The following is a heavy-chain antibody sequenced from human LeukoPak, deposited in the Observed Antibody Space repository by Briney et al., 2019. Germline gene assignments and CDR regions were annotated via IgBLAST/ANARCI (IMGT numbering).Heavy chain of an antibody. Sequence: ASVKVSCKASGYTFTSYGISWVRQAPGQGLGWMGWISAYNGNTNYAQKLQGRVTMTTDTSTSTAYLELRSLRSDDTAVYYCARAVVPAASSWFDPWGQGTLVTVSS. V-gene: IGHV1-18*04. CDR3: ARAVVPAASSWFDP. D-gene: IGHD2-2*01. CDR2: ISAYNGNT. J-gene: IGHJ5*02. CDR1: GYTFTSYG.